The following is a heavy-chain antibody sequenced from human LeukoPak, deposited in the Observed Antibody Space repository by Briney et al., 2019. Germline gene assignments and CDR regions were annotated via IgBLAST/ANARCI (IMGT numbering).Heavy chain of an antibody. Sequence: GGSLRLSCAASGFTFSSYAMHWVRQAPGKGLEWVAAISYDGSNKYYADSVKGRFTISRDNSKNTLYLQMNSLRAEDTAVYYCARGGGIAVAGPAFDIWGQGTMVTVSS. J-gene: IGHJ3*02. D-gene: IGHD6-19*01. CDR1: GFTFSSYA. CDR2: ISYDGSNK. V-gene: IGHV3-30-3*01. CDR3: ARGGGIAVAGPAFDI.